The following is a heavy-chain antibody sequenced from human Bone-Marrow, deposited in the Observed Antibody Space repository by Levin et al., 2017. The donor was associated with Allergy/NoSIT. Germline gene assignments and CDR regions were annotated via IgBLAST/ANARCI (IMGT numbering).Heavy chain of an antibody. CDR2: IGTSDTYI. J-gene: IGHJ2*01. CDR3: ARGITVVRGVMITDWYFDL. V-gene: IGHV3-21*01. Sequence: KPGESLKISCAASGFTFSTYSMNWVRQAPGKGLEWVSSIGTSDTYIYYADSLKGRFTISRDNARNSLFLRMNSLRAEDTAVYYCARGITVVRGVMITDWYFDLWGRGTLVTVSS. CDR1: GFTFSTYS. D-gene: IGHD3-10*01.